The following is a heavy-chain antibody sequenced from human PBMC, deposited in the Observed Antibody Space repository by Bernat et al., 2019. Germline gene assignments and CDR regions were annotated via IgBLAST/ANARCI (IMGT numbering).Heavy chain of an antibody. Sequence: EVQLVESGGGLVQPGGSLRLSCAASGFTFSSYWMSWVRQAPGKGLEWVANIKQDGSEKYYVDSVKGRFTISRDNAKNSLYLQMNSLRAEDTAVYYCARVGGHGGYWYFDLWGRGTLVIVSS. J-gene: IGHJ2*01. V-gene: IGHV3-7*03. CDR1: GFTFSSYW. CDR2: IKQDGSEK. D-gene: IGHD4-17*01. CDR3: ARVGGHGGYWYFDL.